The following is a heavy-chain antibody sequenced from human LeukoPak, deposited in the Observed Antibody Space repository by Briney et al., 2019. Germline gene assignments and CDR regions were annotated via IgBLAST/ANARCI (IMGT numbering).Heavy chain of an antibody. CDR2: VDHTGGT. CDR3: ARGKYYCSGDSCSPPFDY. J-gene: IGHJ4*02. CDR1: GGSFSDFY. Sequence: PSETLSLTCAVFGGSFSDFYWSWIRQPPGKGLEGIGEVDHTGGTKYNSSLKSRVTISVDTSKNQFSLKLSSVTAADTAVYYCARGKYYCSGDSCSPPFDYWGRGALVTVSS. D-gene: IGHD2-15*01. V-gene: IGHV4-34*01.